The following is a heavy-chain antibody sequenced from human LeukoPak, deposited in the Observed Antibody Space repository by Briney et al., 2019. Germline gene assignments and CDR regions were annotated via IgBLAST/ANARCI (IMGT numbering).Heavy chain of an antibody. CDR2: IDSSSSTI. Sequence: GGSLRLSCAASGFDFSTYSMHWVRRAPGRGLEWLSYIDSSSSTIYYADSVKGRFTISRDNAKNSLYLQMNSLRDEDTAVYYCARDLRDGTSSCGMDVWGQGTTVTVSS. V-gene: IGHV3-48*02. J-gene: IGHJ6*02. CDR1: GFDFSTYS. CDR3: ARDLRDGTSSCGMDV. D-gene: IGHD1-26*01.